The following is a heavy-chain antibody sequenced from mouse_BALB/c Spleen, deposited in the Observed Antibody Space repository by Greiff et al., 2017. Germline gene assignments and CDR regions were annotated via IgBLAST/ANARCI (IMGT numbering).Heavy chain of an antibody. CDR1: GYTFTDYA. CDR3: ARRGGYDDYAMDY. J-gene: IGHJ4*01. Sequence: VKLMESGAELVRPGVSVKISCKGSGYTFTDYAMHWVKQSHAKSLEWIGVISTYYGDASYNQKFKGKATMTVDKSSSTAYMELARLTSEDSAIYYCARRGGYDDYAMDYWGQGTSVTVSS. D-gene: IGHD2-2*01. CDR2: ISTYYGDA. V-gene: IGHV1S137*01.